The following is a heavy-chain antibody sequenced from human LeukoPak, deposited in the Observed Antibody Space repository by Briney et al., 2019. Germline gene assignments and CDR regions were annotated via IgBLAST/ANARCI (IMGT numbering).Heavy chain of an antibody. CDR3: ARDPGGGGAKGHNWFDP. CDR2: IKSDGSST. Sequence: GGSLRLSCAASGFTFSSYWMHWVRQAPGKGLVWVSRIKSDGSSTSYADSVKGRFTISRDNAKNTLYLQMNSLRAEDTAVYDCARDPGGGGAKGHNWFDPWGQGTLVTVSS. D-gene: IGHD2-21*01. CDR1: GFTFSSYW. V-gene: IGHV3-74*01. J-gene: IGHJ5*02.